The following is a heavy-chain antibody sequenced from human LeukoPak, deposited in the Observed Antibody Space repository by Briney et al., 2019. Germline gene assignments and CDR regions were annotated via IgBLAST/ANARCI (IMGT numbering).Heavy chain of an antibody. D-gene: IGHD6-13*01. V-gene: IGHV3-11*01. CDR2: ISSSGSTI. CDR1: GFTFSEYY. J-gene: IGHJ4*02. CDR3: ARAPYSSSWYNY. Sequence: GGSLRLSCAASGFTFSEYYMSWIRQAPGKGLEWVSYISSSGSTIYYADSVKGPFTISRDNAKNSLYLQMNSLRAEDTAVYYCARAPYSSSWYNYWGQGTLVTVSS.